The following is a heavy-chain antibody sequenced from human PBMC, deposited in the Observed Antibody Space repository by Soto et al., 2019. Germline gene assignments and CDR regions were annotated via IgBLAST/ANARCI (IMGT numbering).Heavy chain of an antibody. Sequence: QLQLQESGPGLVKPSETLSLICNVSGVSIRSTSYYWTWIRQPPGKGLEWIGSIYFSGSTFYNQSLKSRVSIAVDTSKNQFSLTLTSVTDGDTAVYYCARHGSYWGQGTLVTVSS. J-gene: IGHJ4*02. V-gene: IGHV4-39*01. CDR2: IYFSGST. CDR1: GVSIRSTSYY. CDR3: ARHGSY.